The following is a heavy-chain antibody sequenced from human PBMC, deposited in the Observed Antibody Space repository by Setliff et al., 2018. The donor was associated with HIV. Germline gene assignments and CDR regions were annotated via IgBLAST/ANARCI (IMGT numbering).Heavy chain of an antibody. CDR1: GYTFTSYY. J-gene: IGHJ4*02. CDR2: IYPSDGRT. V-gene: IGHV1-46*01. Sequence: ASVKVSCKASGYTFTSYYMHWVRQAPGQGLEWMGIIYPSDGRTTYAQEFQGRVTITTDESTRTSYMELSSLRSEDTAVYYCARDRSYYPNYFDYWGQGTLVTVSS. D-gene: IGHD1-26*01. CDR3: ARDRSYYPNYFDY.